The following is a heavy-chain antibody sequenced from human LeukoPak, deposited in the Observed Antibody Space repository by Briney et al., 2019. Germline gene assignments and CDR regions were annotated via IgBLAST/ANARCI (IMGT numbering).Heavy chain of an antibody. Sequence: SETLSLTCTASGGSISSSDYYWSWIRQHPGKGLERIGYIHYSGSTYYNPSLKSRVTISVDTSKKQFSLNLSSVTAADTAVYYCARVGVAAKSSRYFDYWGQGTLVTVSS. CDR3: ARVGVAAKSSRYFDY. CDR1: GGSISSSDYY. V-gene: IGHV4-31*03. J-gene: IGHJ4*02. D-gene: IGHD2-15*01. CDR2: IHYSGST.